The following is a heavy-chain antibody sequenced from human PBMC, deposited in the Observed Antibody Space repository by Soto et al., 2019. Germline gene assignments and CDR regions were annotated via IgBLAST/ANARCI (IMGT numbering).Heavy chain of an antibody. V-gene: IGHV4-30-4*01. CDR2: IYYSGST. CDR1: GGSISSGDYY. CDR3: ARDLYAFDI. J-gene: IGHJ3*02. Sequence: QVQLQESGPGLVKPSQTLSLTCTVSGGSISSGDYYWSWIRPPPGTGLEWIGYIYYSGSTYYHPSLKSRVTISVDTSKNQCSLKLSSVSAADTAVYYCARDLYAFDIWGQGTMVTVSS.